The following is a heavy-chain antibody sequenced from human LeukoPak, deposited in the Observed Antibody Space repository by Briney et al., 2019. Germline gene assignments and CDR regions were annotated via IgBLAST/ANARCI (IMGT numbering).Heavy chain of an antibody. Sequence: SETLSLTCTVSGGSINSYTWSWIRQSPGKGLEWIGYIYGSGGTQCNSSLKSRVTISVDTSKNQFSLKLSSVTAADTAVYYCARAVAGADFDYWGQGTLVTVSS. CDR2: IYGSGGT. CDR3: ARAVAGADFDY. J-gene: IGHJ4*02. V-gene: IGHV4-59*01. CDR1: GGSINSYT. D-gene: IGHD6-19*01.